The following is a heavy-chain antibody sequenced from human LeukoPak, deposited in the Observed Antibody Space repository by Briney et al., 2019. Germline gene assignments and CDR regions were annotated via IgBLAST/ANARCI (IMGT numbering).Heavy chain of an antibody. CDR2: IIPIFGTA. V-gene: IGHV1-69*05. CDR1: GDTFSSYA. Sequence: SSVKVSCKASGDTFSSYAISLVRQAPGQGLEWMGRIIPIFGTANYAQKFQGRVTITTDESTSTAYMELSILRSEDMAVYYCARDDIAASLSSYWGQGPLVTVSS. CDR3: ARDDIAASLSSY. D-gene: IGHD6-6*01. J-gene: IGHJ4*02.